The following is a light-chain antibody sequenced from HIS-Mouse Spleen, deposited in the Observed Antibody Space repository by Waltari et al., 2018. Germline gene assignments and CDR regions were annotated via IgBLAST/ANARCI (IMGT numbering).Light chain of an antibody. J-gene: IGLJ3*02. CDR2: EGS. CDR3: CSYAGSSTWV. Sequence: QSALTQPASVSGSPGQSITISCTGTSSAVGSYNLVSWYQHHPGQAPKLMIYEGSKRPSGVSNRLSGSKSGNTASLTISGLQAEDEADYYCCSYAGSSTWVFGGGTKLTVL. V-gene: IGLV2-23*01. CDR1: SSAVGSYNL.